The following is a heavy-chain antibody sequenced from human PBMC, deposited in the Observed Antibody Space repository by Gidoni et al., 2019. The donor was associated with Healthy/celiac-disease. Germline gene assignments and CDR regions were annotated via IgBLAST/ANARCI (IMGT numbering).Heavy chain of an antibody. D-gene: IGHD1-1*01. Sequence: QVQLVESGGGLVKPGGSLRLSCAASAFTSSAYYMSWIRQAPGKGLEWVSYISSSGSTIYYADPVKGRFTITRDNAKNSLYLQMNSLRAEDTAVYYCARAPGRGHTLDDAFDIWGQGTMVTVSS. CDR2: ISSSGSTI. V-gene: IGHV3-11*01. J-gene: IGHJ3*02. CDR3: ARAPGRGHTLDDAFDI. CDR1: AFTSSAYY.